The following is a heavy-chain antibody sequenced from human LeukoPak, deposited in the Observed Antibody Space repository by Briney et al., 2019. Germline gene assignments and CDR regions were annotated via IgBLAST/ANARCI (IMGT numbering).Heavy chain of an antibody. Sequence: GGSLRLSCAASGFTFSSYGMNWVRQAPGKGLEWVSYISSSGSAIDYADSVKGRFTISRDNAKNSLYLHMNSLRDEDTAVYYCVRDLAVAGVFDYWGQGALVTVSS. D-gene: IGHD6-19*01. J-gene: IGHJ4*02. CDR2: ISSSGSAI. CDR1: GFTFSSYG. CDR3: VRDLAVAGVFDY. V-gene: IGHV3-48*02.